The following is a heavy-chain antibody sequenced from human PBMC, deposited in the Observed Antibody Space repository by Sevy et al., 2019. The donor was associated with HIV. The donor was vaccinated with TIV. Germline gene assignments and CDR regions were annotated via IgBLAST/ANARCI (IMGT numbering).Heavy chain of an antibody. J-gene: IGHJ6*02. V-gene: IGHV3-30-3*01. CDR1: GFTFSSYA. CDR3: ARDDETDYYHFDMDV. CDR2: ISYDGSNK. Sequence: GGSLRLSCAASGFTFSSYAMHWVRQAPGKGLEWVAVISYDGSNKYYADSVKGRFTISRDNSKKTLYLQMDGLRAEDTALYYCARDDETDYYHFDMDVWGQGTTVTVS.